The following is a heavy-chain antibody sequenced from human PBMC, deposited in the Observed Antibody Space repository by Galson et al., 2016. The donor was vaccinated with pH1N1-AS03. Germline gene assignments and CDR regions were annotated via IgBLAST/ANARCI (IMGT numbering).Heavy chain of an antibody. D-gene: IGHD1-26*01. V-gene: IGHV4-61*02. CDR2: ISTIGLT. J-gene: IGHJ5*02. CDR3: ARDWEPHMRMDCFDP. CDR1: GDSINSGDYH. Sequence: LSLTCTVSGDSINSGDYHWSWIRQPAGKGLEWIGRISTIGLTSYKASLRGRVTMSIDTSKSQFSLKLTSVTAADTAVYYCARDWEPHMRMDCFDPWGQGTLVTVSS.